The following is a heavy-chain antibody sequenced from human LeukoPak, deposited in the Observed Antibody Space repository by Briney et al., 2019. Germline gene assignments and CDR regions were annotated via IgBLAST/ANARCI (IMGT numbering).Heavy chain of an antibody. D-gene: IGHD3-10*01. V-gene: IGHV3-30*18. Sequence: GGSLRLSCAASGFTFSSYGMHWVRQAPGKGLEWVAVISYDGSNKYCADSVKGRFTISRDNSKNTLYLQMNSLRAEDTAVYYCAKDQGDSYYYGSGSYHGPDYWGQGTLVTVSS. CDR1: GFTFSSYG. J-gene: IGHJ4*02. CDR3: AKDQGDSYYYGSGSYHGPDY. CDR2: ISYDGSNK.